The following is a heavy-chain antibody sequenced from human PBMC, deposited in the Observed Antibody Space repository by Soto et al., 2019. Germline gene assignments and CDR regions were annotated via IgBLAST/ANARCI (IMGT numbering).Heavy chain of an antibody. V-gene: IGHV4-30-4*01. D-gene: IGHD7-27*01. Sequence: SETLSLTCTVSGGSITSDYACWSWIRQPPGEGLEWIGHIFDSGTTYTNPSLRSQVAISLDTSKNHFSLTLSSVTAADTAVYYCARGPSGDKVHYWGQGALVTVSS. J-gene: IGHJ4*02. CDR3: ARGPSGDKVHY. CDR1: GGSITSDYAC. CDR2: IFDSGTT.